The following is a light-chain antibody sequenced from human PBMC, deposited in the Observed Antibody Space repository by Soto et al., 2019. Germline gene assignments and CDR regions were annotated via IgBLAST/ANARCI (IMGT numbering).Light chain of an antibody. CDR1: QSVLYSSNNKNY. J-gene: IGKJ2*01. CDR2: WAT. V-gene: IGKV4-1*01. CDR3: QQYYSTPPT. Sequence: DIVMTQSPDSLAVSLGGRATINCKSSQSVLYSSNNKNYLAWYQQKPGQPPKLLIYWATTRKSGVPDRFSGSGSGTDFTLTISSLQAEDVAVYYCQQYYSTPPTFGRGTDLEIK.